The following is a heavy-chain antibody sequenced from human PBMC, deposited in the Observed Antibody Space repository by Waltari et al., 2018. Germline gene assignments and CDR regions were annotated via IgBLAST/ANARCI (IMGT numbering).Heavy chain of an antibody. CDR2: ISGPALTT. CDR1: GFTFISYA. Sequence: EVQLLESGGGLVQPGGSLRLSCAASGFTFISYAMTWVLQAPGKGLEWVSSISGPALTTFYADSVKGRFSVSRDNSKNTLYLQINGLRADDTAVYYCAKAGGIAAAEFQFDFWGRGTLVTVSS. CDR3: AKAGGIAAAEFQFDF. V-gene: IGHV3-23*01. D-gene: IGHD6-13*01. J-gene: IGHJ4*02.